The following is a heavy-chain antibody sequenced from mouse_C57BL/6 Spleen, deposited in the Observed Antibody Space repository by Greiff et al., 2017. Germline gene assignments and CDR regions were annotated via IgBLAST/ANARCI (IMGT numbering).Heavy chain of an antibody. J-gene: IGHJ2*01. CDR2: ISSGGSYT. V-gene: IGHV5-6*02. CDR3: ARRGWDGYYFDY. D-gene: IGHD4-1*01. Sequence: EVKLMESGGDLVKPGGSLKLSCAASGFTFSSYGMSWVRQTPDTRLEWVATISSGGSYTYYPDSVKGRFTISRDNAKNTLYLQMSSLKSEDTAMYYCARRGWDGYYFDYWGQGTTRTVS. CDR1: GFTFSSYG.